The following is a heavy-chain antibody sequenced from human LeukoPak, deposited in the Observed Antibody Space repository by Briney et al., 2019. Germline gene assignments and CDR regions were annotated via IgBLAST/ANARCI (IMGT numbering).Heavy chain of an antibody. Sequence: GGSLRLSCAGSGFTFSDYYMSWVRQAPGKGLEWVSYISTTGSYTDYADSVRGRFTISRDNAKNLLYLQMNSLRPEDKAVYYCARDWYCSSSICYTDRYWFDPWGQGTLVSVSS. V-gene: IGHV3-11*05. D-gene: IGHD2-2*02. CDR2: ISTTGSYT. J-gene: IGHJ5*02. CDR1: GFTFSDYY. CDR3: ARDWYCSSSICYTDRYWFDP.